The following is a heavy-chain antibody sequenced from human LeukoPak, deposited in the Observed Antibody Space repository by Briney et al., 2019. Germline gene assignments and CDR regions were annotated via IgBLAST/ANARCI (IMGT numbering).Heavy chain of an antibody. CDR1: DDSNTIYY. V-gene: IGHV4-59*12. J-gene: IGHJ5*02. CDR2: VDHTGST. CDR3: ARGRGSSTSSNWFDP. Sequence: KASETLSLTCTVSDDSNTIYYWTWIRQPPGKGLEWIGYVDHTGSTKFNPSLNGRVSISRDTSKNQFSLKLISVTAADTAVYYCARGRGSSTSSNWFDPWGQGTLVTVSS. D-gene: IGHD2-2*01.